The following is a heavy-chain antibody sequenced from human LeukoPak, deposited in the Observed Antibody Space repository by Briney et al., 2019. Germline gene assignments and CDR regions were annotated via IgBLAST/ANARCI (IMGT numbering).Heavy chain of an antibody. CDR3: ARSLRVRGVPDYMDV. CDR1: GFTFSSYS. J-gene: IGHJ6*03. D-gene: IGHD3-10*01. CDR2: IHKNAIT. V-gene: IGHV3-53*01. Sequence: GGSLRLSCAASGFTFSSYSMNWVRQAPGKGLEWVSVIHKNAITSYADTVKGRFTISRDNSKNTLYLQMNNLRVDDMAVYYCARSLRVRGVPDYMDVWGKGTTVTVYS.